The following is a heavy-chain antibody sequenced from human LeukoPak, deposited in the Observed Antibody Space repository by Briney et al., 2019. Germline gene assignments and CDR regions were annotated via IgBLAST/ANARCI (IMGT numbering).Heavy chain of an antibody. CDR3: ARAETLVVVIDAFDI. CDR2: IYYSGST. D-gene: IGHD3-22*01. CDR1: GGSISSGDYY. Sequence: SETLSLTCTVSGGSISSGDYYWSWIRQPPGKGLEWIGYIYYSGSTYYNPSLKSRVTISVDTSKNQFSLKLSSVTAADTAVYYCARAETLVVVIDAFDIWGQRTMDTVSS. V-gene: IGHV4-30-4*01. J-gene: IGHJ3*02.